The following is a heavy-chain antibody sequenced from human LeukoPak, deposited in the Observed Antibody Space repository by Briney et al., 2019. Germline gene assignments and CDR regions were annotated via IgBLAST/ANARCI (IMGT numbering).Heavy chain of an antibody. CDR3: ARDHDGWELLRLFRKHGSFDY. CDR1: GFTFSSYS. CDR2: ISSSSSYI. Sequence: GGSLRLSCAVSGFTFSSYSMNWVRQAPGKGLEWVSSISSSSSYIYYADSVKGRFTISRDNAKNSLYLQMNSLRAEDTAVYYCARDHDGWELLRLFRKHGSFDYWGQGTLVTVSS. D-gene: IGHD1-26*01. V-gene: IGHV3-21*01. J-gene: IGHJ4*02.